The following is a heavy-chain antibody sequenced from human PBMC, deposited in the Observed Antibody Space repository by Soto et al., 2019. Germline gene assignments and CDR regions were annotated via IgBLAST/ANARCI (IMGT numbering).Heavy chain of an antibody. V-gene: IGHV1-8*01. CDR3: ASGSSRWTGNFGLDV. CDR1: GYSFTSYD. CDR2: MNPNSGNT. J-gene: IGHJ6*02. Sequence: QVQLVQSGAEVKKTGASVKVSCTASGYSFTSYDVSWVRQATGQGLEWMGWMNPNSGNTGYAQTFQGIVTMTRNSCGIRAYGELSSVRADDTAVDYCASGSSRWTGNFGLDVWGQRTTVTVSS. D-gene: IGHD2-2*01.